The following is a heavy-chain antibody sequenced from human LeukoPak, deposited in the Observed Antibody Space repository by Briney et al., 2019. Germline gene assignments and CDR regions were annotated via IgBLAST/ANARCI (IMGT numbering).Heavy chain of an antibody. CDR1: GGSFSGYY. CDR3: ACIAAAGTARSVGDFDY. V-gene: IGHV4-34*01. CDR2: INHSGST. D-gene: IGHD6-13*01. Sequence: SETLSLTCAVYGGSFSGYYWSWIRQPPGKGLEWIGEINHSGSTNYNPSLKSRVTISVDTSKNQFSLKLSSVTAADTAVYYCACIAAAGTARSVGDFDYWGQGTLVTVSS. J-gene: IGHJ4*02.